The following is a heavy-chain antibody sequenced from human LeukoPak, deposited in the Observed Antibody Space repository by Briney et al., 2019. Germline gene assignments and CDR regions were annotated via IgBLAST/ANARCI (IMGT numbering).Heavy chain of an antibody. Sequence: GASVKVSCKASGYTFTSYDINWVRQATGQGLEWMGWMNTNSGNTGYAQKFQGRVTMTRNTSISTAYMELRSLRSDDTAVYYCARSTAMVYYFDYWGQGTLVTVSS. CDR3: ARSTAMVYYFDY. V-gene: IGHV1-8*01. CDR2: MNTNSGNT. CDR1: GYTFTSYD. D-gene: IGHD5-18*01. J-gene: IGHJ4*02.